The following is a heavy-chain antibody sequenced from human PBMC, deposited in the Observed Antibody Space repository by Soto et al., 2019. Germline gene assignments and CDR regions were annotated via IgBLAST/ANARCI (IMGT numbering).Heavy chain of an antibody. CDR3: ARGGLEPFDY. D-gene: IGHD1-1*01. CDR2: INKDGSYK. V-gene: IGHV3-74*01. J-gene: IGHJ4*02. CDR1: GFTFCSDW. Sequence: GGSLRLSCATSGFTFCSDWMHWVRQAPGKGLVWVSRINKDGSYKNYADFVEGRFTISRNDAKSELYLQMDRLRAEDTAVYYCARGGLEPFDYLGQGALVTVSS.